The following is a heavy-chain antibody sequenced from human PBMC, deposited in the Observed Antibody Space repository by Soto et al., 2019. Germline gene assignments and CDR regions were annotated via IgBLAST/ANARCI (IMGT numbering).Heavy chain of an antibody. J-gene: IGHJ4*02. CDR1: GGSIRSTYYY. CDR2: VYYTGNT. V-gene: IGHV4-39*01. Sequence: QLQLQESGPGLVKPSETLSLTCTVSGGSIRSTYYYWGWIRQPPGKGLEWIGGVYYTGNTHYNPSLHSGVPISVETSKSQSYLNLTSVTAADPAVYYCARHDNIVVVPAAGHSWGPGTLVTVS. D-gene: IGHD2-2*01. CDR3: ARHDNIVVVPAAGHS.